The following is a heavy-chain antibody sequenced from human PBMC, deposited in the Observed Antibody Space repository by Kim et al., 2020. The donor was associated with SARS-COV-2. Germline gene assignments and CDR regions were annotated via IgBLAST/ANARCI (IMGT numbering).Heavy chain of an antibody. Sequence: STDYADSVKGRFTISRDNSKYSLYLQMNSLRAEDTALYYCANSYDILTLDYWGQGTLVTVSS. CDR2: ST. D-gene: IGHD3-9*01. CDR3: ANSYDILTLDY. J-gene: IGHJ4*02. V-gene: IGHV3-43D*03.